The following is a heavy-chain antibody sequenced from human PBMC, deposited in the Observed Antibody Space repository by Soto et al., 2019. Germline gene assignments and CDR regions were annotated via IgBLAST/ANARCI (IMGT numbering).Heavy chain of an antibody. J-gene: IGHJ6*03. D-gene: IGHD3-3*01. Sequence: SETLSLTCTVSGGSVSSADYYWSWIRQPPGKGLEWIGYISDTGSTYYNPSLQSRVSISVDTSKNQFSLKLSSVTDADTAVYYCARERFKIFGVVISRTPHYYMGVWGKGTTVTVSS. CDR1: GGSVSSADYY. CDR3: ARERFKIFGVVISRTPHYYMGV. V-gene: IGHV4-30-4*01. CDR2: ISDTGST.